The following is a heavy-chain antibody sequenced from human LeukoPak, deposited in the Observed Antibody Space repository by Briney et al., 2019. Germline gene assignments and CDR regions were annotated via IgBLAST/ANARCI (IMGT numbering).Heavy chain of an antibody. CDR3: ARDRATSNYYYGMDV. CDR2: IYTSGST. CDR1: GGSISSYY. V-gene: IGHV4-4*07. J-gene: IGHJ6*02. Sequence: SETLSLTCTVSGGSISSYYWSWNRQPAGKGLEWIGRIYTSGSTNYNPSLKSRVTMSVDTSKNQFSLKLSSVTAADTAVYYCARDRATSNYYYGMDVWGQGTTVTVSS.